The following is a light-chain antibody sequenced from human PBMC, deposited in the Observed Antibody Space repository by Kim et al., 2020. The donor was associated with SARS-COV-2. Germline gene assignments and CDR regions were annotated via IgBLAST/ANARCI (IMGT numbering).Light chain of an antibody. J-gene: IGLJ3*02. V-gene: IGLV2-14*03. Sequence: QSLTISCTVTSSDIRGYNYVSWYQQHPGKAPKLMIYGVTNRPSGVSNRFSGSESGNTASLTISGLQAEDEADYYCSSYTISNTLVVFGGGTQLTVL. CDR3: SSYTISNTLVV. CDR1: SSDIRGYNY. CDR2: GVT.